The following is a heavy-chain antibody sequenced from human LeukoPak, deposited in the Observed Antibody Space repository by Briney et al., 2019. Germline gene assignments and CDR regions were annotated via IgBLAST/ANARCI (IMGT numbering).Heavy chain of an antibody. V-gene: IGHV4-34*01. Sequence: PSETLSLTCAVHGGSFSGYYWSWIRQPPGKGLEWIGEINHSGSTNYNPSLKSRVTISVDTSKNQFSLKLSSVTAADTAVYYCARRRWLQFDIDYWGQGTLVTVSS. CDR2: INHSGST. CDR3: ARRRWLQFDIDY. D-gene: IGHD5-24*01. J-gene: IGHJ4*02. CDR1: GGSFSGYY.